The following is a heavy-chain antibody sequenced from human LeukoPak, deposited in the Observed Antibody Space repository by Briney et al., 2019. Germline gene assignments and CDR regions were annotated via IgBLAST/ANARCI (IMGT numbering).Heavy chain of an antibody. D-gene: IGHD3-10*01. CDR1: GFTFSSYS. J-gene: IGHJ4*02. Sequence: GGSLRLSCAASGFTFSSYSMNWVRQAPGKGLEWVSSISSSSSYIYYADSVKGRFTISRDNAKNSLYLQMNSLRAEDTAVYYCASVGTGLGELNYWGRGTLVTVSS. V-gene: IGHV3-21*01. CDR3: ASVGTGLGELNY. CDR2: ISSSSSYI.